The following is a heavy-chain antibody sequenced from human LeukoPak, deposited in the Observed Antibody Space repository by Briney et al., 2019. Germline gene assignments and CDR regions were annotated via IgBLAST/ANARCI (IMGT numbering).Heavy chain of an antibody. D-gene: IGHD3-3*01. CDR1: GYTFTSYD. Sequence: GASVKVSCKASGYTFTSYDINWVRQATGQGLEWMGWMNPNSGNTGYAQKFQGRVTMTRNTSISTAHMELSSLRSEDTAVYYCARTPHYYDFWSGYHFDYWGQGTLVTVSS. J-gene: IGHJ4*02. CDR3: ARTPHYYDFWSGYHFDY. V-gene: IGHV1-8*01. CDR2: MNPNSGNT.